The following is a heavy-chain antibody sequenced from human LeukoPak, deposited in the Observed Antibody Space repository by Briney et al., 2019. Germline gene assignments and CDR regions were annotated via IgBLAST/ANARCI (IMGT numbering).Heavy chain of an antibody. CDR1: GYTFTSYD. V-gene: IGHV1-8*03. D-gene: IGHD2-2*01. Sequence: ASVKVSCKASGYTFTSYDINWVRQATGQGLEWMGWMNPNSGNTGYAQKFQGRVTITRNTSISTVYMELSSLRSEDTAVYYCARSSAGYCSSTSCPGGWFDPWGQGTLVTVSS. CDR3: ARSSAGYCSSTSCPGGWFDP. CDR2: MNPNSGNT. J-gene: IGHJ5*02.